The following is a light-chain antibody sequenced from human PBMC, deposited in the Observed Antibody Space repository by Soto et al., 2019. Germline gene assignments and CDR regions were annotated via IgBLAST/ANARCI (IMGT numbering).Light chain of an antibody. Sequence: EIVMTQSPATLSVSPGERATLSCRASQSVSSKLAWYRQRPGQAPRLLIYGASTRATDIPARFSGSGSGTEFTLTISSLQSEDFAVYYCQQYNNWPPITFGQGTRLEIK. CDR2: GAS. V-gene: IGKV3-15*01. J-gene: IGKJ5*01. CDR1: QSVSSK. CDR3: QQYNNWPPIT.